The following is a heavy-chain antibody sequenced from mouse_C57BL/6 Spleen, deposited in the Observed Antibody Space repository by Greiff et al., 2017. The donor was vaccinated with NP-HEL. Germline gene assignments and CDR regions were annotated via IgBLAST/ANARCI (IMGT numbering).Heavy chain of an antibody. CDR1: GYAFSSYW. CDR2: IYPGDGDT. J-gene: IGHJ4*01. Sequence: QVQLQQSGAELVKPGASVKISCKASGYAFSSYWMNWVKQRPGKGLEWIGQIYPGDGDTNYNGKVKGKAKLTADKSSSTVYIQLSSLTSEDSAVYVCARGDGNYENYAMDYWGQGTSVTVSS. CDR3: ARGDGNYENYAMDY. D-gene: IGHD2-1*01. V-gene: IGHV1-80*01.